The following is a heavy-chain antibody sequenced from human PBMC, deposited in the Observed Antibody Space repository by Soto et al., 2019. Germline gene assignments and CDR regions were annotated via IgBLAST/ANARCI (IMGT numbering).Heavy chain of an antibody. CDR1: GYTFTSYD. Sequence: QVQLVQSGAEVKKPGASVKVSCKASGYTFTSYDIIWVRQATGQGLEWMGWMNTSTGNTDSAEKFQGRLTMTRNTSISTVYMELSSLSFEDTAVYYCARGRIIVAGGFDPWGQGTLLTVSS. V-gene: IGHV1-8*01. J-gene: IGHJ5*02. D-gene: IGHD6-19*01. CDR2: MNTSTGNT. CDR3: ARGRIIVAGGFDP.